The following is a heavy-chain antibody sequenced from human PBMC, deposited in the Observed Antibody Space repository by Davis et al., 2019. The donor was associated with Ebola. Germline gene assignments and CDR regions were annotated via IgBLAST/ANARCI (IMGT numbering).Heavy chain of an antibody. J-gene: IGHJ2*01. CDR1: GASISSAISSGGYF. CDR2: ISNSRST. D-gene: IGHD1-26*01. Sequence: PSETLSLTCTVSGASISSAISSGGYFWSWIRQHPEKGLEWIGYISNSRSTSYNPSLQSRVTVSVDTSKNQFSLKLNYVTAAATAVYYCARADYSGSYYDWYFDLWGRGTLVTVSS. CDR3: ARADYSGSYYDWYFDL. V-gene: IGHV4-31*03.